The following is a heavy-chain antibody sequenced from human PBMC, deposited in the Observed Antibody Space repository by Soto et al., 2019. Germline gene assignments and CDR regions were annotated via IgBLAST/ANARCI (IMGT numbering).Heavy chain of an antibody. CDR1: GYTFTSYA. CDR2: INAGNGNT. CDR3: ARGDYDILTADY. J-gene: IGHJ4*02. V-gene: IGHV1-3*01. D-gene: IGHD3-9*01. Sequence: ASVKVSCKASGYTFTSYAMHWVRQAPGQRLEWMGWINAGNGNTKYSQKFQGRVTITRDTSASTAYMELSSLRSEDTAVYYSARGDYDILTADYWGQGTLVTVSS.